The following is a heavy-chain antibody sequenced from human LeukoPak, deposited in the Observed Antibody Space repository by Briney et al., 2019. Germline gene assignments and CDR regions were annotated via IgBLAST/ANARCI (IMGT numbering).Heavy chain of an antibody. V-gene: IGHV3-30*02. CDR2: IRSDGNNK. CDR1: GLTFINYG. Sequence: GGSLRLSCAASGLTFINYGMHWVRQAPGKGLEWVAFIRSDGNNKYYADSVKGRFTISRDNSKSTLYLQMNSLRAEDAAVYFCAKAPVTSCRGAYCYPFDSWGQGTLVTVSS. CDR3: AKAPVTSCRGAYCYPFDS. D-gene: IGHD2-21*01. J-gene: IGHJ4*02.